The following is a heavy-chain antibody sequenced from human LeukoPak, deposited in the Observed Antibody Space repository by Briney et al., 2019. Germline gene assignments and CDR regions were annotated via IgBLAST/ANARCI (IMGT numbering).Heavy chain of an antibody. CDR3: ARLKGYYGSGSYYLYGVDV. Sequence: GSLRLSCAASGFTFSSYWMSWLRQPPGKGLEWIGYIYYSGSTNYNPSLKSRVTISVDTSKNQFSLKLSSVTAADTAVYYCARLKGYYGSGSYYLYGVDVWGQGTTVTVSS. CDR2: IYYSGST. D-gene: IGHD3-10*01. V-gene: IGHV4-59*08. CDR1: GFTFSSYW. J-gene: IGHJ6*02.